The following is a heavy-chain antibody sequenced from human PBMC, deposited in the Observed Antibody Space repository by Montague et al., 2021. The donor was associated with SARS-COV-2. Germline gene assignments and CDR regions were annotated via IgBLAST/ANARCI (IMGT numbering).Heavy chain of an antibody. CDR1: GASITTYY. D-gene: IGHD1/OR15-1a*01. Sequence: SETLSLTCAVSGASITTYYWSWIRQPPGQGLEWIGHIYYNENTNYNPSLKSRVTISMDTPKNHFSLKVTSVTAADTALYFCAGGQQMNYLDFWGQATLVTVSS. J-gene: IGHJ4*02. CDR2: IYYNENT. CDR3: AGGQQMNYLDF. V-gene: IGHV4-59*13.